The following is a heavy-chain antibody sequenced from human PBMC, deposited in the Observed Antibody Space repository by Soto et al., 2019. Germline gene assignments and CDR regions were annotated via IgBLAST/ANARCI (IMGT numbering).Heavy chain of an antibody. D-gene: IGHD3-10*01. J-gene: IGHJ5*02. Sequence: EVQLVESGGGLVQPGGSLRLSCAASGFTVSSNYMSWVRQAPGKGLEWVSVIYSGGSTYYADSVKGRFTISRDNSKNTLYLQMNSLRAEDTAVYYCARDLVSGVRGVLKLDPWGQGTLVTVSS. CDR3: ARDLVSGVRGVLKLDP. CDR2: IYSGGST. V-gene: IGHV3-66*01. CDR1: GFTVSSNY.